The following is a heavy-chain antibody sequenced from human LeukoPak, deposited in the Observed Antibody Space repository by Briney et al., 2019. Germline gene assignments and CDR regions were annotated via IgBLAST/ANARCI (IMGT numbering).Heavy chain of an antibody. J-gene: IGHJ3*02. D-gene: IGHD3-22*01. Sequence: TSETLSLTCTVSGGSISSYYWSWIRQPAGKGLEWIGRIYTSGSTNYNPSLKSRVTISVDTSKNQFSLKLSSVTAADTAVYYCARHAYYDSSGYYHYAFDIWGQGTMVTVSS. CDR2: IYTSGST. CDR3: ARHAYYDSSGYYHYAFDI. CDR1: GGSISSYY. V-gene: IGHV4-4*07.